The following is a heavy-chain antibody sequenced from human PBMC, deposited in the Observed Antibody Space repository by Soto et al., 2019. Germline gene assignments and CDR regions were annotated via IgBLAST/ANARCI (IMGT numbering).Heavy chain of an antibody. V-gene: IGHV3-74*01. J-gene: IGHJ3*02. CDR2: ISHDGSST. CDR3: TSLSVAVDYFAFDI. D-gene: IGHD6-19*01. Sequence: EVQLVESGGGLIQPGGSLRLSCTASGFPFSDLWMHWFRQAPGQGLEWVSRISHDGSSTSHVDSVRGRFSISRDNAKNTVYLQMNSLRAEDTAVYYCTSLSVAVDYFAFDIWGQGTVVTVS. CDR1: GFPFSDLW.